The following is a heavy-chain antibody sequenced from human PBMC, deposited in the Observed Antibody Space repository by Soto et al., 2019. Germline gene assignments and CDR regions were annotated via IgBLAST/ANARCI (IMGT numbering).Heavy chain of an antibody. D-gene: IGHD4-17*01. Sequence: ASVNVSCKASGYTFTSYYMHWVRQAPGQGLEWMGIINPSGGSTSYAQKFQGRVTMTRDTSTSTVYMELSSLRSEDTAVYYCARSTTVVTYSSYYYGMDVWGHGNTVTVSS. CDR2: INPSGGST. J-gene: IGHJ6*02. CDR3: ARSTTVVTYSSYYYGMDV. CDR1: GYTFTSYY. V-gene: IGHV1-46*01.